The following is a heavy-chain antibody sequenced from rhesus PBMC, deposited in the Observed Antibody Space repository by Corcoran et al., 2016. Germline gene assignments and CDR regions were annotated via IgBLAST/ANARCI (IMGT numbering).Heavy chain of an antibody. CDR2: VDSGGGTT. CDR3: SSVLDF. Sequence: EVHLVETGGGLVQPGGSLRLSCAASGFTFTSFAMQWVRQAPGKGLEWISDVDSGGGTTYYADSVKGRFTISRDNSKNTFSLQMNSLRVEDTAVYYCSSVLDFWGQGVLVTVSS. J-gene: IGHJ4*01. V-gene: IGHV3-103*01. D-gene: IGHD2-15*01. CDR1: GFTFTSFA.